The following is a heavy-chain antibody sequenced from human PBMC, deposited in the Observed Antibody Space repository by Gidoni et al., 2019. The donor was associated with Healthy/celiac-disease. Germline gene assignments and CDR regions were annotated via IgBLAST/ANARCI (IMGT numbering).Heavy chain of an antibody. V-gene: IGHV4-34*01. Sequence: QVQPQQWGAGLLKPSETLSPTCGVYGGSFSGYYWSWIRQPPGKGLEWIGEINHSGSTNYNPSLKSRVTISVDTSKNQFSLKLSSVTAADTAVYYCARGGVGFDYWGQGTLVTVSS. J-gene: IGHJ4*02. D-gene: IGHD3-10*01. CDR1: GGSFSGYY. CDR3: ARGGVGFDY. CDR2: INHSGST.